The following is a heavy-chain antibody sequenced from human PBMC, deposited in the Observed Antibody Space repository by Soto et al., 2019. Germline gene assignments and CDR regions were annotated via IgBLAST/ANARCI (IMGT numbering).Heavy chain of an antibody. CDR1: GYTFTEFP. J-gene: IGHJ4*02. V-gene: IGHV1-3*04. CDR3: ARAKAIKSDF. Sequence: QVQLVQSGPEVKKPGASVEVSCKASGYTFTEFPIHWVSQAPGQGLQWVGWIDTGNGKTRYSAKFRGRVTLTRDTSADTAYMDLRGLRSEDTAVFFCARAKAIKSDFWGQGTLVTVSS. CDR2: IDTGNGKT.